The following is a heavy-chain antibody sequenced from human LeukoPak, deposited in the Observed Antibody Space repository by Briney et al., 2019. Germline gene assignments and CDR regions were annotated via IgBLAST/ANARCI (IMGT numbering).Heavy chain of an antibody. D-gene: IGHD5-12*01. J-gene: IGHJ4*02. V-gene: IGHV3-9*01. CDR2: ISWNSGSI. CDR3: AKDEGDSGYDLGY. CDR1: GFTFDDYA. Sequence: PGRSLRLSCAASGFTFDDYAMHWVRQAPEKGLEWVSGISWNSGSIGYADSVKGRFTISRDNAKNSLYLQMNSLRAEDTALYYCAKDEGDSGYDLGYWGQGTLVTVSS.